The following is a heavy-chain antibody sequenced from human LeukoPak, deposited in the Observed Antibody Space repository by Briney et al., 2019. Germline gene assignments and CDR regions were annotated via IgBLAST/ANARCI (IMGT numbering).Heavy chain of an antibody. CDR1: GGSISSYY. V-gene: IGHV4-59*01. J-gene: IGHJ3*02. CDR3: ARVGDILTGYIDAFDI. CDR2: IYYSGST. Sequence: SETLSLTCTGAGGSISSYYWSWIRQPPGKGLEWIGYIYYSGSTNYNPSLKSRVTISVDTSKNQFSLKLSSVTAADTAVYYCARVGDILTGYIDAFDIWGQGTMVTVSS. D-gene: IGHD3-9*01.